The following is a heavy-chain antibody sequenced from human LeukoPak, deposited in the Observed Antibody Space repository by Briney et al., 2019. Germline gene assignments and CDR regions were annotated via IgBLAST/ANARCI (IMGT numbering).Heavy chain of an antibody. Sequence: SSVPVTCKTSGGTFSRYALSWVRQARGQGLEWMGRIIPILGMANYAEKFQGRVTISADKSTSTGYMELRSLRSEDTAVYYCARGRGSRTGSNGDYFDDWGQGTLVTVSS. D-gene: IGHD3/OR15-3a*01. CDR3: ARGRGSRTGSNGDYFDD. CDR2: IIPILGMA. CDR1: GGTFSRYA. V-gene: IGHV1-69*04. J-gene: IGHJ4*02.